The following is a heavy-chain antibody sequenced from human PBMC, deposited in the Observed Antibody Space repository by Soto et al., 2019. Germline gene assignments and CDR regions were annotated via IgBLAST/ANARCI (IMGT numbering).Heavy chain of an antibody. CDR3: ARGGGVYYFDY. J-gene: IGHJ4*02. CDR2: IYYSGIT. Sequence: QVQLQESGPGLVKPSETLSLTCTVSGGSISSYYWSWIRQPPGKGLEWIGYIYYSGITDYNPSLKSRVTISVDTSKSQFSLKLSSVTAEDTAVYYCARGGGVYYFDYWGQGTLVTVSS. D-gene: IGHD2-8*02. CDR1: GGSISSYY. V-gene: IGHV4-59*01.